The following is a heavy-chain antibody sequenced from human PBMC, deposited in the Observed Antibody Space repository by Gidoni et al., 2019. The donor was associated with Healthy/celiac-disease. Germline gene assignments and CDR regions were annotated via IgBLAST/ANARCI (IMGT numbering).Heavy chain of an antibody. D-gene: IGHD2-21*02. V-gene: IGHV1-46*01. CDR3: ARDPSAYCGGDCYSGWFDP. CDR2: INPSGGST. J-gene: IGHJ5*02. CDR1: GYTFTSSY. Sequence: QVQLVQSGAEVTTPGASVKVSCKASGYTFTSSYMHWVRQAPGQGLEWMGIINPSGGSTSYAQKCQGRVTMTRDTSTSTVYMELSSLRSEDTAVYYCARDPSAYCGGDCYSGWFDPWGQGTLVTVSS.